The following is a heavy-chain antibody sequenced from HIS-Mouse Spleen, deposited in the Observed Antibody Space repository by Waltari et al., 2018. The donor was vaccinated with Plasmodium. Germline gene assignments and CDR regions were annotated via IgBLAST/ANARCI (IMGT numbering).Heavy chain of an antibody. J-gene: IGHJ4*02. CDR3: AKDRRSSSWYVDY. CDR1: GFTFSSFG. CDR2: ISYDGSNK. D-gene: IGHD6-13*01. V-gene: IGHV3-30*18. Sequence: QVQLVESGGGLVQPGRSLRLSCSASGFTFSSFGMHWVRQAPGKGLEWVAVISYDGSNKYYADSVKGRFTISRDNSKNTLYLQMNSLRAEDTAVYYCAKDRRSSSWYVDYWGQGTLVTVSS.